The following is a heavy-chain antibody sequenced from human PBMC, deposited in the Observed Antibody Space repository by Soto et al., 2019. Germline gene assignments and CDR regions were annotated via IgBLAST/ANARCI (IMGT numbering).Heavy chain of an antibody. CDR1: GGTFSSYA. Sequence: QVQLVQSGAEVKKPGSSVKVSCKASGGTFSSYAISWVRQAPGQGLEWMGGIIPIFGTANYAQKFQGRVTITADESTSTAYMELSSLRSEDTAVYYCAICKEAVVADIYGMDVWGQGTTVTVSS. CDR3: AICKEAVVADIYGMDV. CDR2: IIPIFGTA. V-gene: IGHV1-69*01. J-gene: IGHJ6*02. D-gene: IGHD2-15*01.